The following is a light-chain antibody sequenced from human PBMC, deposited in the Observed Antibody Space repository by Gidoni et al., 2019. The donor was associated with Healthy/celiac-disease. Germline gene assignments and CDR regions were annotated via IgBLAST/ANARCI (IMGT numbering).Light chain of an antibody. Sequence: QSALTQPRSVSGPPGQSVTIPCTGTSSDVGGYNYVSWYQQHPGKAPKLMIYDVSKRPSGVPDRFSGSKSGNTASLTISGLQAEDEADYYCCSYAGSYTRYVFGTGTKVTVL. CDR1: SSDVGGYNY. V-gene: IGLV2-11*01. CDR3: CSYAGSYTRYV. CDR2: DVS. J-gene: IGLJ1*01.